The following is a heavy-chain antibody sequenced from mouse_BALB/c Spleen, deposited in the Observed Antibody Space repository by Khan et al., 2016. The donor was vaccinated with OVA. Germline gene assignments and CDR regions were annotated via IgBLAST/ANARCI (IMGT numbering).Heavy chain of an antibody. D-gene: IGHD1-1*01. J-gene: IGHJ3*01. CDR3: TRLAYYYDSEGFAY. V-gene: IGHV5-6*01. CDR1: GFTFSTYG. Sequence: EVHLVESGGDLVKPGGSLKLSCAASGFTFSTYGMSWVRQTPDKRLEWVATVSTGGSYTYYPDSVKGRFTLSRDTSKNTPYLHMSGLKSEDTAMFDCTRLAYYYDSEGFAYWGQGTLVTVSA. CDR2: VSTGGSYT.